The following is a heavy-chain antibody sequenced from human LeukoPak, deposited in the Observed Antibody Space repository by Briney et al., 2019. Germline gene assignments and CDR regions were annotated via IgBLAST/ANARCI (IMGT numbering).Heavy chain of an antibody. V-gene: IGHV6-1*01. Sequence: SQTLSLTCAISGDSVSSNSAAWNWIRQSPSRGLEWRGRTYYRSKWYTDYAVSVKGRITINPDAPKNQFSLQLNSVTPEDTAVYYCASSYGSGTYYTPPFDYWGQGTLVTVSS. D-gene: IGHD3-10*01. CDR1: GDSVSSNSAA. J-gene: IGHJ4*02. CDR2: TYYRSKWYT. CDR3: ASSYGSGTYYTPPFDY.